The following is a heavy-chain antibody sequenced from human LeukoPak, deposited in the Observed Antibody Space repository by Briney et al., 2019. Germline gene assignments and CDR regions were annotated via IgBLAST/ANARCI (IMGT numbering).Heavy chain of an antibody. D-gene: IGHD3-22*01. CDR3: ARETYYYDRSGYSYAFDI. J-gene: IGHJ3*02. CDR2: IYTSGST. CDR1: GGSISSRNW. V-gene: IGHV4-4*02. Sequence: SETLSLTCAVSGGSISSRNWWNWVRQPPGKGLEWIGRIYTSGSTNYNPSLKSRVTMSVDTSKNQFSLKLSSVTAADTAVYYCARETYYYDRSGYSYAFDIWGQGTMVTVSS.